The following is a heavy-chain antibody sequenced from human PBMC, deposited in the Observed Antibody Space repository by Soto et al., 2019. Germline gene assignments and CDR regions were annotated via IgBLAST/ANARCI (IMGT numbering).Heavy chain of an antibody. CDR3: AREPNYFHY. CDR2: ISAYNGNT. Sequence: QVQLVQSGAEVKKPGASVKVSCKASGYTFTSYGISWVRQAPGQGLEWMGWISAYNGNTKYAKKVQGRVTMTTDTSTSTANMELRSLRSDDTAVQYCAREPNYFHYWGQGTLVTVSS. CDR1: GYTFTSYG. J-gene: IGHJ4*02. V-gene: IGHV1-18*01.